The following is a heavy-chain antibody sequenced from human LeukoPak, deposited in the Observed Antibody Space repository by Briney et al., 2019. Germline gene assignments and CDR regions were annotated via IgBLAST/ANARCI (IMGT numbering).Heavy chain of an antibody. CDR1: GDTFTRSG. CDR2: FSAFNRNT. CDR3: ARDFRGVKPVEAYFYGMDV. J-gene: IGHJ6*04. V-gene: IGHV1-18*04. Sequence: ASVKDSCKPSGDTFTRSGTSRGPHRPEEGVERMGYFSAFNRNTHYTQTPQRSDTMSPDTSTSTAYRELRSLRSDDTAVYYCARDFRGVKPVEAYFYGMDVWGKGTTVTVSS. D-gene: IGHD3-16*01.